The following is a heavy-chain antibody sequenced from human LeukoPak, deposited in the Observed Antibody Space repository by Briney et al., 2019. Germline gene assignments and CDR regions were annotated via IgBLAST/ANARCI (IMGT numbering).Heavy chain of an antibody. CDR1: GGTFSSYA. Sequence: SVKVSCKASGGTFSSYAISWVRQAPGQGLEWMGGIIPIFGTANYAQKFQGRVTITTDESTSTAYMELSGLRSEDTAVYYCARTNTAMVSRSAFDIWGQGTMVTVSS. J-gene: IGHJ3*02. D-gene: IGHD5-18*01. CDR3: ARTNTAMVSRSAFDI. CDR2: IIPIFGTA. V-gene: IGHV1-69*05.